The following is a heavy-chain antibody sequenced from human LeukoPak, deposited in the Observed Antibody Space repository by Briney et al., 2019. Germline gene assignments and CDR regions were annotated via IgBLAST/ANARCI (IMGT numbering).Heavy chain of an antibody. Sequence: SETLSLTCAVYGGSFSGYCWSWIRQPPGKGLEWIGSIYYSGSTYYNPSLKSRVTISVDTSKNQFSLKLSSVTAADTAVYYCARSIFGVVIEDYWGQGTLVTVSS. CDR2: IYYSGST. J-gene: IGHJ4*02. CDR1: GGSFSGYC. V-gene: IGHV4-34*01. D-gene: IGHD3-3*01. CDR3: ARSIFGVVIEDY.